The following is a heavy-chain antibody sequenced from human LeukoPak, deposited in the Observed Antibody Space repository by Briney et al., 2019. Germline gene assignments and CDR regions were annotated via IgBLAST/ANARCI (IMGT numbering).Heavy chain of an antibody. V-gene: IGHV4-34*01. D-gene: IGHD3-22*01. CDR2: INHSGTT. J-gene: IGHJ3*02. CDR1: GGSFSAYY. Sequence: SETLSLTCAVYGGSFSAYYWSWIRQPPGKGLEWIGEINHSGTTNYNPSLKSRVTISVDTSKNQFSLKLNSVTAADTAVYYCARRTYYYDSSGSGGDAFDIWGQGTMVTVSS. CDR3: ARRTYYYDSSGSGGDAFDI.